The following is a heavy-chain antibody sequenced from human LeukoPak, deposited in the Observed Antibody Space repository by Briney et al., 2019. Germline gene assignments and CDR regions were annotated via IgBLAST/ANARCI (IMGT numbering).Heavy chain of an antibody. J-gene: IGHJ4*02. CDR1: GGSISSYY. V-gene: IGHV4-59*01. Sequence: SETLSLTCTVSGGSISSYYWSWIRQPPGKGLEWTGYIYYSGSTNYNPSLKSRVTISVDTSKNQFSLKLSSVTAADTAVYYCARDFFSGSTALGFWGQGTLVTVSS. CDR2: IYYSGST. CDR3: ARDFFSGSTALGF. D-gene: IGHD1-26*01.